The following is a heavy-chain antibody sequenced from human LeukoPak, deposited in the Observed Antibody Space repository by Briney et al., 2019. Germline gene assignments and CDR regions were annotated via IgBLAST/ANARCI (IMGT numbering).Heavy chain of an antibody. CDR1: GGSISSSSYY. Sequence: SETLSLTCTVSGGSISSSSYYWGWIRQPPGKGLEWIGSIYYSGSTYYNPSLKSRVTISVDTSRNQFSLKLNSVTAADTAVYYCASLSGSYSRGYFDYWGQGTLVPVSS. CDR3: ASLSGSYSRGYFDY. D-gene: IGHD1-26*01. J-gene: IGHJ4*02. CDR2: IYYSGST. V-gene: IGHV4-39*01.